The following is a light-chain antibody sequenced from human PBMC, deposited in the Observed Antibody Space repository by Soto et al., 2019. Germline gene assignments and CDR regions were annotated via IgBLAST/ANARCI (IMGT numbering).Light chain of an antibody. CDR2: GAS. Sequence: EIVKTQSPATLSVSPGERATLSCRASQSVRSNLAWYQQKPGQAPRLLMYGASTRATGIPARFSGSGSGTEFTLTISSLQSEDFAVYYCQQYDNWPETFGQGTKVDIK. CDR3: QQYDNWPET. CDR1: QSVRSN. V-gene: IGKV3-15*01. J-gene: IGKJ1*01.